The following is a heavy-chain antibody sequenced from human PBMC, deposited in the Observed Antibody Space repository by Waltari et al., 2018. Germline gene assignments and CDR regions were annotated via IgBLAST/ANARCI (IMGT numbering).Heavy chain of an antibody. J-gene: IGHJ6*02. CDR2: IYSGGGT. CDR3: ARVSLRDYYYGMDV. CDR1: EVMVSSND. Sequence: EVQLVEAGGGLIQPGGSLKIACAASEVMVSSNDMGWVRQAPGKGLEWVSVIYSGGGTHYAGSVKGRFTISRDNSKNTLHLQMNSLRAEDTAVYYCARVSLRDYYYGMDVWGQGTTVTVSS. V-gene: IGHV3-53*01.